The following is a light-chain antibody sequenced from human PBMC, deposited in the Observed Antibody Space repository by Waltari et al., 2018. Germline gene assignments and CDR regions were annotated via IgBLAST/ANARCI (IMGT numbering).Light chain of an antibody. CDR3: QKSSSTPPWT. V-gene: IGKV1-39*01. J-gene: IGKJ1*01. CDR2: SAS. Sequence: DIQMTQSPSSLSASVGDRVTITCRESQSISIYLNWYKQKPGKAPRLLIYSASSLQSGVPSRFSGSGSGTDFTLTISSLQPEDFATYYCQKSSSTPPWTFGQGTKVGIK. CDR1: QSISIY.